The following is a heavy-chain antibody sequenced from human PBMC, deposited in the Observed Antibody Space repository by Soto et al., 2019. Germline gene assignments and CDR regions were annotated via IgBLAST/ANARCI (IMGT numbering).Heavy chain of an antibody. V-gene: IGHV1-58*01. CDR1: GFTFTSSA. CDR2: IVVGSGNT. Sequence: SVKVSCKASGFTFTSSAVQWVRQARGQRLEWIGWIVVGSGNTNYAQKFQEGVTITRDMSTSTAYMELSSLRSEDTAVYYCADRSGSYTRSLFDYWGQGTLVTVSS. J-gene: IGHJ4*02. D-gene: IGHD1-26*01. CDR3: ADRSGSYTRSLFDY.